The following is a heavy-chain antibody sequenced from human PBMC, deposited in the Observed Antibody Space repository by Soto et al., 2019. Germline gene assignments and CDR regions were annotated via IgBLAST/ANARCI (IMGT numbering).Heavy chain of an antibody. CDR2: IIPIFGTA. CDR1: GHTLTEFS. CDR3: ARDRTPHYYDFWSGPSYYGMDV. V-gene: IGHV1-69*06. Sequence: SVKVSCKISGHTLTEFSIHWVRQAPGQGLEWMGGIIPIFGTANYAQKFQGRVTITADKSTSTAYMELSSLRSEDTAVYYCARDRTPHYYDFWSGPSYYGMDVWGQGTTVTVSS. D-gene: IGHD3-3*01. J-gene: IGHJ6*02.